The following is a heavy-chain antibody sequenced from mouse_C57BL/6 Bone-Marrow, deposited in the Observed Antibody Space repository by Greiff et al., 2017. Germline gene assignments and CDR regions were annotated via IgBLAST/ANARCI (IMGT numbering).Heavy chain of an antibody. CDR2: IHPSDSDT. D-gene: IGHD2-2*01. V-gene: IGHV1-74*01. CDR3: AIASYYGYDGLDY. CDR1: GYTFTSYW. Sequence: VQLQQPGAELVKPGASVKVSCKASGYTFTSYWMHWVKQRPGQGLEWIGRIHPSDSDTNYNQKFKGKATLTVDKSSSTAYMQLSRLTSEDSAVYYCAIASYYGYDGLDYWGQGTTLTVSS. J-gene: IGHJ2*01.